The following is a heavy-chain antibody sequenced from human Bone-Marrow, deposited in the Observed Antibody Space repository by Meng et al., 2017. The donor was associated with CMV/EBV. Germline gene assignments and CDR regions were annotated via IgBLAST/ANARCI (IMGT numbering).Heavy chain of an antibody. Sequence: ASVKVSCKASGYTFTSYGISWVRQAPGQGLEWMGWISAYNGNTNYAQKLQGRVTMTTDTSTSTAYMELRSLRSDDTAVYYCARVDIVVVPAALGGYYYYGMDVWGQGTTVTVYS. CDR1: GYTFTSYG. CDR2: ISAYNGNT. J-gene: IGHJ6*02. CDR3: ARVDIVVVPAALGGYYYYGMDV. D-gene: IGHD2-2*01. V-gene: IGHV1-18*01.